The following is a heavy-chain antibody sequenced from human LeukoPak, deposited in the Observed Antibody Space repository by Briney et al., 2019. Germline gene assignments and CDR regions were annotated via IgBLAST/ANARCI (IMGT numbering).Heavy chain of an antibody. J-gene: IGHJ4*02. V-gene: IGHV4-39*01. CDR2: IYYSGST. CDR3: ASPRDFWSGSAFDY. Sequence: PSETLSLTCTVSGGSISSSSYYWGWIRQPPGKGLEWIGSIYYSGSTYYNPSLKSRVTISVDTSKNQFSLKLSSVTAADTAVYHCASPRDFWSGSAFDYWGQGTLVTVSS. D-gene: IGHD3-3*01. CDR1: GGSISSSSYY.